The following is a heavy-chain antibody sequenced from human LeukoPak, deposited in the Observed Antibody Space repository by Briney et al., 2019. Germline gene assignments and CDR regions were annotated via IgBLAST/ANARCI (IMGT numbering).Heavy chain of an antibody. Sequence: ASEKVSCKASGYTFTSYDINWVRQATGQGLEWMGWMNPNSGNTGYAQKFQGRVTMTRNTSISTAYMELSSLRSEDTAVYYCARGPRAVAGNNWFDPWGQGTLVTVSS. D-gene: IGHD6-19*01. J-gene: IGHJ5*02. CDR3: ARGPRAVAGNNWFDP. CDR1: GYTFTSYD. V-gene: IGHV1-8*01. CDR2: MNPNSGNT.